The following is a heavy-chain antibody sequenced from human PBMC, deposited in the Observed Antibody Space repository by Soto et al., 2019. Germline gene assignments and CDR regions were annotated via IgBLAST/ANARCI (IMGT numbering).Heavy chain of an antibody. CDR3: AKRPWTCYLGLDY. CDR2: INGDGGGNGGST. J-gene: IGHJ4*02. D-gene: IGHD3-16*02. Sequence: EVQLLESGGGLVQPGGSLRLSCAASGFTFSNYAMTWVRQAPGKGLEWVSAINGDGGGNGGSTYYADSVKGRFTISRDNSRNTLYLHMNNLRVEDTAVYYCAKRPWTCYLGLDYWGQGALVTVSS. CDR1: GFTFSNYA. V-gene: IGHV3-23*01.